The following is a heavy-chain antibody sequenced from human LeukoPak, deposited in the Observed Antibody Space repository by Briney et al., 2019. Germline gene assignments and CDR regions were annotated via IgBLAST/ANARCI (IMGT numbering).Heavy chain of an antibody. CDR2: ISYSGST. V-gene: IGHV4-59*01. J-gene: IGHJ4*02. CDR3: AGGGTYYYDSSGYY. Sequence: SETLSLTCTVSGGSFSGYYWSWIRQPPGKGLEWIGYISYSGSTNYKPSLKSRVTISLDASKNQLSLKLSSVTAADTAVYYCAGGGTYYYDSSGYYWGQGTLVTVSS. D-gene: IGHD3-22*01. CDR1: GGSFSGYY.